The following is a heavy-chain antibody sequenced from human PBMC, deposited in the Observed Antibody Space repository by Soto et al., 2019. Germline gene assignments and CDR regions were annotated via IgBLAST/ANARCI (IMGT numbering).Heavy chain of an antibody. CDR3: ARDIGYSSGWYSGRYGMDV. J-gene: IGHJ6*02. V-gene: IGHV1-18*01. Sequence: QVQLVQSGAEVKKPGASVKVSCKASGYTFTSYSISWVRQAPGQGLEWMGWISAYNGNTNYAQKLQGRVTMTTDTSTSTAYMELRSLRSDDTAVYYCARDIGYSSGWYSGRYGMDVWGQGTTVTVSS. D-gene: IGHD6-19*01. CDR2: ISAYNGNT. CDR1: GYTFTSYS.